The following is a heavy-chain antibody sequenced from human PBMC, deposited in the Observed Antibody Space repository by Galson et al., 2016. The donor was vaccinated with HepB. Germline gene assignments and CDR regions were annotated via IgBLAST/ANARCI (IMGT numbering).Heavy chain of an antibody. D-gene: IGHD6-19*01. CDR3: ARDSGWEDYSGMDV. V-gene: IGHV3-74*01. Sequence: SLRLSCAASGFPFSSKWMHWVRQAPGKGLVWVSRINGDGTRTNYADSVRGRFSISRDNAKNTLYLQMNSLRAEDTALYYCARDSGWEDYSGMDVWGQGTTVIV. J-gene: IGHJ6*02. CDR1: GFPFSSKW. CDR2: INGDGTRT.